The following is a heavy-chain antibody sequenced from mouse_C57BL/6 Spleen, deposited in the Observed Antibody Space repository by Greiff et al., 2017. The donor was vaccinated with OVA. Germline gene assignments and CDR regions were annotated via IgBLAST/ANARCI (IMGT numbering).Heavy chain of an antibody. J-gene: IGHJ1*03. CDR2: IYPGGGYT. D-gene: IGHD1-1*01. V-gene: IGHV1-63*01. CDR3: ARDYGSSYWYFDV. Sequence: QVQLQQYGAELVRPGTSVKMSCKASGYTFTNYWIGWAKQRPGHGLEWIGDIYPGGGYTNYNEKFKGKATLTADKSSSTAYMQFSSLTSEDSAIYYCARDYGSSYWYFDVWGTGTTVTVSS. CDR1: GYTFTNYW.